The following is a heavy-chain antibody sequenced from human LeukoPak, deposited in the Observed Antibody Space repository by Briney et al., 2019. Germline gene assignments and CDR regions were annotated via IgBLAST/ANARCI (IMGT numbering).Heavy chain of an antibody. J-gene: IGHJ4*02. CDR1: GYTFTDYY. Sequence: ASVKVSCKASGYTFTDYYIHWVRQAPGQGLEWMGWINPNSGNTGYAQKFQGRVTITRNTSISTAYMELSSLRSEDTAVYYCARGRRQQLFNYWGQGTLVTVSS. D-gene: IGHD6-13*01. V-gene: IGHV1-8*03. CDR2: INPNSGNT. CDR3: ARGRRQQLFNY.